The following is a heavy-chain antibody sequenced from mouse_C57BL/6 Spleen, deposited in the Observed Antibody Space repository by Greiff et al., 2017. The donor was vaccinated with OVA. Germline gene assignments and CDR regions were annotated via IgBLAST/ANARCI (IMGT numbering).Heavy chain of an antibody. CDR3: ASYYVNPYWYFDV. V-gene: IGHV1-52*01. D-gene: IGHD2-1*01. J-gene: IGHJ1*03. Sequence: QVQLKQPGAELVRPGSSVKLSCKASGYTFTSYWMHWVKQRPIQGLEWIGNIDPSDSETHYNQKFKDKATLTVDKSSSTAYMQLSIRTSEDSAVYYCASYYVNPYWYFDVWGTGTTVTVSS. CDR1: GYTFTSYW. CDR2: IDPSDSET.